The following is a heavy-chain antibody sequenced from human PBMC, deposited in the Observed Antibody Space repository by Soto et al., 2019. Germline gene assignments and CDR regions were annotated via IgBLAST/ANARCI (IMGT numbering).Heavy chain of an antibody. CDR1: GYSFTNYW. V-gene: IGHV5-51*01. J-gene: IGHJ6*02. CDR2: IYPGDSDT. CDR3: ARHDRYYYYGMDV. Sequence: GESLKISCKGSGYSFTNYWIGWVRQMPGKGLEWMGIIYPGDSDTRYSPSFQGQVTISADKSISTAYLQWSSLKASDTAMYYCARHDRYYYYGMDVWGQGTTVTV.